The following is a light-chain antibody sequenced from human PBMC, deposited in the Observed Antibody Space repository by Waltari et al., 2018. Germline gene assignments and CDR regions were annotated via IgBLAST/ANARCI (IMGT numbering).Light chain of an antibody. J-gene: IGKJ4*01. V-gene: IGKV3-11*01. CDR1: QSVSSY. CDR2: DAS. Sequence: EIVLTQPPATLSLSPGERATLSCRASQSVSSYLAWYQQKPGQAPRLLIYDASNRATGITARFGGSGSGTDFTLTISSLEPEDFAVYYCQQRINWPITFGGGTKVEIK. CDR3: QQRINWPIT.